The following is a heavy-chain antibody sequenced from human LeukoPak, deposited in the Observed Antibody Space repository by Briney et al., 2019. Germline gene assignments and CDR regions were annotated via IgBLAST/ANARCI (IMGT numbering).Heavy chain of an antibody. J-gene: IGHJ4*02. CDR3: AGGRTDIVVVPATLRNYYFDY. D-gene: IGHD2-2*01. Sequence: GASVKVSCKASGYTFTSYYIHWVRQAPGQGLEWMGLIAPSGGRTTYAQKFQGRVTMTRDMSTSAVYMELSSLRSEDTAVYYCAGGRTDIVVVPATLRNYYFDYWGQGTLVTVSS. CDR1: GYTFTSYY. CDR2: IAPSGGRT. V-gene: IGHV1-46*01.